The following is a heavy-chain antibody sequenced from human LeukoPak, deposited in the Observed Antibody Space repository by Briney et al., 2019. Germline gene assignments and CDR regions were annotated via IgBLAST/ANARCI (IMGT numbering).Heavy chain of an antibody. CDR2: ISAYNGNT. J-gene: IGHJ6*02. CDR1: GYTFTSYG. D-gene: IGHD6-13*01. CDR3: ARDFGIAAAGTPYYYYGMDV. V-gene: IGHV1-18*01. Sequence: ASVKVSCKASGYTFTSYGISWVRQAPGQGLEWMGWISAYNGNTNYAQKLQGRVTMTTDTSTSTAYMELRSLRSDDTAVYYCARDFGIAAAGTPYYYYGMDVWGQGTTVTVSS.